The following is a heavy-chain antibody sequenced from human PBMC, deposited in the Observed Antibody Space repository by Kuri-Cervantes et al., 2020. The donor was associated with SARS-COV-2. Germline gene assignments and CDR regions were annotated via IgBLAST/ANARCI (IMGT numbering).Heavy chain of an antibody. CDR2: IYTSGST. Sequence: SETLSLTCTVSGGSISSYYWSWIRQPAGKGLEWIGRIYTSGSTNYNPSLKSRVTMSVDTSKNQFSLKLSSVTAADTAVYYCARGDVVVVPAAIPLDYYYYMDVWGKGTTVTVSS. CDR3: ARGDVVVVPAAIPLDYYYYMDV. V-gene: IGHV4-4*07. D-gene: IGHD2-2*02. CDR1: GGSISSYY. J-gene: IGHJ6*03.